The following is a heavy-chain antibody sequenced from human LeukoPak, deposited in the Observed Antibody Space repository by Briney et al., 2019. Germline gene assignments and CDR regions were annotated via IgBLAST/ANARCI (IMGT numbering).Heavy chain of an antibody. D-gene: IGHD5-12*01. Sequence: PSEPQSLTCTVSGGSISSSSYFWGWIRQPPGKGLEWIGSIDYSWSAYYNPSLKSRVTISIDASKNQFSLKLNSVTAADTAMYYCARATYSGYDFGYWGRGTLVTVSS. V-gene: IGHV4-39*07. CDR2: IDYSWSA. CDR1: GGSISSSSYF. J-gene: IGHJ4*02. CDR3: ARATYSGYDFGY.